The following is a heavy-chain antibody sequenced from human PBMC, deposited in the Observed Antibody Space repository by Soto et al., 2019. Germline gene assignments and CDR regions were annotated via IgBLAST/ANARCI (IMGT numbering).Heavy chain of an antibody. J-gene: IGHJ4*02. D-gene: IGHD3-10*01. Sequence: EVQLVESGGGLVQPGGSLRLSCAASGFTFSSYEMNWVRQAPGKGLEWVSYISSSGSTIYYADSVKGRFTISRDNAKNSLYLQMNSLRAEDTAVHYCARDQGESATAPFDYWGQGTLVTVSS. CDR1: GFTFSSYE. V-gene: IGHV3-48*03. CDR3: ARDQGESATAPFDY. CDR2: ISSSGSTI.